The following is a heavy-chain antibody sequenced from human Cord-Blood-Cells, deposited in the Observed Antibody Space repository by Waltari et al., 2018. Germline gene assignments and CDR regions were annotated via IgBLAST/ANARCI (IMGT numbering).Heavy chain of an antibody. CDR1: GDTLSSSA. CDR2: IIPILGTA. Sequence: QVQLVQTRAEVKKPGSSVTVSCKASGDTLSSSAISLVRHAPGHRLEWMGGIIPILGTANYAQKFQGRVTITADESTSTADMELSSLRSEYTAVYYCASCPTREINSGYDYYFDYWGQGTLVTVSS. CDR3: ASCPTREINSGYDYYFDY. D-gene: IGHD5-12*01. V-gene: IGHV1-69*12. J-gene: IGHJ4*02.